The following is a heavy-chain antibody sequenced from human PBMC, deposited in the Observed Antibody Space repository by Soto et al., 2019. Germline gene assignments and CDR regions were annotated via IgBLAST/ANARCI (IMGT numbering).Heavy chain of an antibody. Sequence: QVHLVQSGAEVKKPGASVKVSCKGSGYAFTTYGITWVRQAPGQGLERMGWISAHNGNTNYAQKPQGRVTVTRDTSTSTAYMELRRLRSADTAVYYCARGRYGDYWGQGALVTVSS. CDR3: ARGRYGDY. CDR1: GYAFTTYG. V-gene: IGHV1-18*01. CDR2: ISAHNGNT. D-gene: IGHD1-1*01. J-gene: IGHJ4*02.